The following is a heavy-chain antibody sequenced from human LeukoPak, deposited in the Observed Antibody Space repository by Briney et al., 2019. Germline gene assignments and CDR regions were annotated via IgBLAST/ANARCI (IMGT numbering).Heavy chain of an antibody. V-gene: IGHV4-59*07. CDR1: GGSISSYY. CDR3: ARGKGGNGGTNYYYYYGMDV. Sequence: SDTLSLTCTVSGGSISSYYWSWIRQPPGKGLEWIGYIYYSGSTNYNPSLKSRVTISVDTSKNQFSLKLSSVTAADTAVYYCARGKGGNGGTNYYYYYGMDVWGQGTTVTVSS. CDR2: IYYSGST. D-gene: IGHD4-23*01. J-gene: IGHJ6*02.